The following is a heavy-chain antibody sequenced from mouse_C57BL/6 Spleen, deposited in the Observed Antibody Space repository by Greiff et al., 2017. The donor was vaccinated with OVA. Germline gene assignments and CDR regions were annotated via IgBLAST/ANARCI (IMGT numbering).Heavy chain of an antibody. Sequence: EVQLQQSGAELVRPGASVKLSCTASGFNIKDDYMHWVKQRPEQGLEWIGWIDPENGDTEYASKFQGKATITADTSSNTAYLQLSSLTSEDTAVYYCTTRPFYYGSSYYAMDYWGQGTSVTVSS. J-gene: IGHJ4*01. CDR1: GFNIKDDY. CDR3: TTRPFYYGSSYYAMDY. D-gene: IGHD1-1*01. CDR2: IDPENGDT. V-gene: IGHV14-4*01.